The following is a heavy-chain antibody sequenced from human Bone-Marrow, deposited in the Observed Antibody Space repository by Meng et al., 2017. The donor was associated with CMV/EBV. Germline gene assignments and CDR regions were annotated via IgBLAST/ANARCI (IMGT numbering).Heavy chain of an antibody. Sequence: ASVKVSCKASGYSFTGYYMHWVRQAPGQGLEWMGWINPTSGGTNHAQKFQGRVTMTRDTSISTAYMELSRLRSDDTAVYYCAKDLRGYCSSTSCYGGFDPWGQGTLVTVSS. D-gene: IGHD2-2*01. V-gene: IGHV1-2*02. CDR2: INPTSGGT. J-gene: IGHJ5*02. CDR1: GYSFTGYY. CDR3: AKDLRGYCSSTSCYGGFDP.